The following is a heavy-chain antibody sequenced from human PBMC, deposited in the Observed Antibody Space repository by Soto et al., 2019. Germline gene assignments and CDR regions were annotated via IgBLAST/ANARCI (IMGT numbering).Heavy chain of an antibody. CDR1: GFTFSSYS. Sequence: GGSLRLSCAASGFTFSSYSMNWVRQAPGKGLEWVSSISSSSSYIYYADSVKGRFTISRDNAKNSLYLQMNSLRAEDTAVYYCAREGCSSTSCYVGEFFDYWGQGTLVTVSS. CDR2: ISSSSSYI. J-gene: IGHJ4*02. D-gene: IGHD2-2*01. V-gene: IGHV3-21*01. CDR3: AREGCSSTSCYVGEFFDY.